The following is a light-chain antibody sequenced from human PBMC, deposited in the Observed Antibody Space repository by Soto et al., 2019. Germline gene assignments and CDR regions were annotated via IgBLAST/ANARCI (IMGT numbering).Light chain of an antibody. CDR3: QQYERWPPLS. V-gene: IGKV3-15*01. Sequence: EIVMTQSPASLSVSQGERDTLSCRASQSVRSELAWYQQKSGQPPRLLIYGASTRATGIPARFSGSGSGTEFTLTINDLQSEDFAVYYCQQYERWPPLSFGGGTKVDIK. CDR2: GAS. CDR1: QSVRSE. J-gene: IGKJ4*01.